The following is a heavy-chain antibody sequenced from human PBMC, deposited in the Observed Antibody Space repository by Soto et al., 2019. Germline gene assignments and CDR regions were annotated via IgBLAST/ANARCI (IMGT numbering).Heavy chain of an antibody. Sequence: GGSLRLSCAASGFTFSNYAMHWVRQAPGKGLEWVAVLSFGKSNKYYADSVKGRFTISRDSSKNTLYLQMNSLRPDDTAVYYCARENGSPDYWGQGTLVTVSS. J-gene: IGHJ4*02. CDR2: LSFGKSNK. CDR1: GFTFSNYA. V-gene: IGHV3-30-3*01. D-gene: IGHD1-26*01. CDR3: ARENGSPDY.